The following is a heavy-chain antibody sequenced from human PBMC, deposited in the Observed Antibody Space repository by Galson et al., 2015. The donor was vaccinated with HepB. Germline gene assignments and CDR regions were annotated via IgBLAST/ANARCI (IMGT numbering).Heavy chain of an antibody. CDR1: GFTFSSYA. CDR3: ATQQLGRFDP. J-gene: IGHJ5*02. V-gene: IGHV3-23*01. D-gene: IGHD6-13*01. CDR2: ISGSGGST. Sequence: SLRLSCAASGFTFSSYAMSWVRQAPGKGLEWVSAISGSGGSTYYADSVKGRFTISRDNAKNSLYLQMNSLRAEDTAVYYCATQQLGRFDPWGQGTLVTVSS.